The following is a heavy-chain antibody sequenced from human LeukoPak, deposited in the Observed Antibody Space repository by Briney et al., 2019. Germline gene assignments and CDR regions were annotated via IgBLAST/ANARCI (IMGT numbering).Heavy chain of an antibody. V-gene: IGHV4-38-2*02. CDR1: GDSISSDYFSSNSFH. CDR2: ISHTGNT. D-gene: IGHD4-11*01. Sequence: PSETLSLTCIVSGDSISSDYFSSNSFHSGWLLQPPGEGLDRIGSISHTGNTYYNPSLKSRVTISLDMSKNQFSLKLTSLTAADTAVYYCARDCCAYRSWFDPWGQGTLVTVSS. CDR3: ARDCCAYRSWFDP. J-gene: IGHJ5*02.